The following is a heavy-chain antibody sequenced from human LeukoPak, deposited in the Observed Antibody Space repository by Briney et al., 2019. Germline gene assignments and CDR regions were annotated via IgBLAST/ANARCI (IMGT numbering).Heavy chain of an antibody. D-gene: IGHD2-21*02. V-gene: IGHV4-34*01. CDR2: INHSGST. Sequence: SETLSLTCAVYGGSFSGYYRSWIRQPPGKGLEWIGEINHSGSTNYNPSLKSRVTISVDTSKNQFSLKLSSVTAADTAVYYCARGIVVVTAIYYFDYWGQGTLVTVSS. CDR1: GGSFSGYY. CDR3: ARGIVVVTAIYYFDY. J-gene: IGHJ4*02.